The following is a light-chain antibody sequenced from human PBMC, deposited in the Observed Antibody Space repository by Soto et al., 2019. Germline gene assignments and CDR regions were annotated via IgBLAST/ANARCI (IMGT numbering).Light chain of an antibody. CDR3: QVWDTITGI. CDR2: RDK. J-gene: IGLJ2*01. V-gene: IGLV3-9*01. Sequence: SYELTQSLSVSVAQGQTARITCGGNNIGSKILHWYQQRPGQAPVVVIYRDKYRPSGIPERFSGSNSGNTATLTITRAQAGDEADYYCQVWDTITGIFGGGTKVTVL. CDR1: NIGSKI.